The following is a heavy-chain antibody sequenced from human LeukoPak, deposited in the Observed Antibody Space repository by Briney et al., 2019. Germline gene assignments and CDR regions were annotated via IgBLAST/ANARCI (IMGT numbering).Heavy chain of an antibody. CDR1: GFTFSSYA. CDR2: ISGSGGST. CDR3: AKPITMIVVAIGGGVDY. D-gene: IGHD3-22*01. V-gene: IGHV3-23*01. Sequence: PGGSLRLSCAASGFTFSSYAMSWVRQAPGKGLEWVSAISGSGGSTYYADSVKGRFTISRDNSKNTLYLQMNSLRAEDTAVYYCAKPITMIVVAIGGGVDYWGQGTLVTVSS. J-gene: IGHJ4*02.